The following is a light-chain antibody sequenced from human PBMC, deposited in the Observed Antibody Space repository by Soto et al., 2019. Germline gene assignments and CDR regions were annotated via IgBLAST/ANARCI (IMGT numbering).Light chain of an antibody. CDR3: QQYNCYSAYT. J-gene: IGKJ2*01. Sequence: DIQMTQSPSTLSASVGDRVTITCRASQSISSWLAWYQQKPGKAPKLLIYDASSLESGVPSRFSGSGSGPEFTLTISSLQPDDFAAYYCQQYNCYSAYTFGKGTKLEIK. V-gene: IGKV1-5*01. CDR1: QSISSW. CDR2: DAS.